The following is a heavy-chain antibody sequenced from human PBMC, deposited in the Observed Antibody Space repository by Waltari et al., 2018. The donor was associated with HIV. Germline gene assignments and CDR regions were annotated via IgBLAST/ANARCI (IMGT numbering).Heavy chain of an antibody. CDR1: GYTFINYA. CDR2: NNTTTGNP. J-gene: IGHJ4*02. CDR3: ARAREWELLYPIDC. Sequence: QVQLVQSGSELKKPGASVKVSCKASGYTFINYAMDWVRQAPGQGLEWMGWNNTTTGNPTYAKGFTGRFVFSLDTSVSTAYLQISSLKTEDTAVYYCARAREWELLYPIDCWGQGTLVTVS. V-gene: IGHV7-4-1*02. D-gene: IGHD1-26*01.